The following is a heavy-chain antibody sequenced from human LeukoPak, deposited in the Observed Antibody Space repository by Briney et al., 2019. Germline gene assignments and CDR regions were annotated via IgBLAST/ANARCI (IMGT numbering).Heavy chain of an antibody. CDR3: ARDSAAGTEAFDY. D-gene: IGHD6-13*01. V-gene: IGHV4-59*01. CDR2: IYYSGST. Sequence: SETLSLTCTVSGGSISSYYWSWIRQPPGKGLEWIGYIYYSGSTNYNPSLKSRVTISVDTSKNQFSLKLSSVTAADTAVYYCARDSAAGTEAFDYWGQGTLVTVSS. J-gene: IGHJ4*02. CDR1: GGSISSYY.